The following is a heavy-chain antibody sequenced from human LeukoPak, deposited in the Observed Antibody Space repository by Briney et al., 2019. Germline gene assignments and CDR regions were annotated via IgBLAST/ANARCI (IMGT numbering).Heavy chain of an antibody. J-gene: IGHJ3*02. Sequence: ASVKVSCKASGGTFSSYAISWVRQAPGQGLEWMGWISAYNGNTNYAQKLQGRVTMTTDTSTSTAYMELRSLRSDDTAVYYCARDLRFMQPKVFDIWGQGTMVTVSS. D-gene: IGHD3-3*01. CDR2: ISAYNGNT. CDR1: GGTFSSYA. V-gene: IGHV1-18*01. CDR3: ARDLRFMQPKVFDI.